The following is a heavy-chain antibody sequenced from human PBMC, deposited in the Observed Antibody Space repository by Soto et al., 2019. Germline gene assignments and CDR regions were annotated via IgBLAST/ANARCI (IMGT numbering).Heavy chain of an antibody. D-gene: IGHD4-17*01. CDR2: IYYSGST. CDR3: ARFDYGGNPTFDY. Sequence: SETLSITCTVSGGSIRSGGYYWSWIRQHPGKGLEWIGYIYYSGSTYYNPSLKSRVTISVDTSKNQFSLKLSSVTAADTAVYYCARFDYGGNPTFDYWGQGTLVTVSS. J-gene: IGHJ4*02. CDR1: GGSIRSGGYY. V-gene: IGHV4-31*03.